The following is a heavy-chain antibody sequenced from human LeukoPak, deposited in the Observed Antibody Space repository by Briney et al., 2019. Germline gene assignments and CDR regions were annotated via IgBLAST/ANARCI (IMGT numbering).Heavy chain of an antibody. D-gene: IGHD1-26*01. CDR2: IRGSYSTT. CDR3: AKVPGDYYYYMDV. Sequence: GGSLRLSCTVSGFTVSSNSMSWVRQAPGKGLEWVSSIRGSYSTTYYADSVKGRFTISRDNSKNTLYLQMNGLRAEDTAVYYCAKVPGDYYYYMDVWGKGTTVTISS. CDR1: GFTVSSNS. J-gene: IGHJ6*03. V-gene: IGHV3-23*01.